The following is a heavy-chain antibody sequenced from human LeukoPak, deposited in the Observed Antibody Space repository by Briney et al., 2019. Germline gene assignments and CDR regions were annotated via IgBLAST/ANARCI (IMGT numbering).Heavy chain of an antibody. CDR3: TTVSHFYL. CDR2: IKNGGTT. J-gene: IGHJ4*02. D-gene: IGHD2/OR15-2a*01. V-gene: IGHV3-15*01. CDR1: GFTFTDAW. Sequence: GGSLRLSCAASGFTFTDAWLRWVRQAPGKGLEWVGRIKNGGTTDYAAPVEGRFTISRDDSKATLYLQMNSLKTEDTAMYYCTTVSHFYLGGQGTLVTVSS.